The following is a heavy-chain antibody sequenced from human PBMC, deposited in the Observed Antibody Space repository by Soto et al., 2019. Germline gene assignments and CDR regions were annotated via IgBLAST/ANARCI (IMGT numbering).Heavy chain of an antibody. D-gene: IGHD1-26*01. CDR1: GFTFTSSA. Sequence: SVKVSCKASGFTFTSSAVQWVRPARGQRLEWIGWIVVGSGNTNYAQKFQERVTITRDMSTSTAYMELSSLRSEDTAVYYCAADYISGSYMGYWGQGTLVTVSS. CDR3: AADYISGSYMGY. V-gene: IGHV1-58*01. J-gene: IGHJ4*02. CDR2: IVVGSGNT.